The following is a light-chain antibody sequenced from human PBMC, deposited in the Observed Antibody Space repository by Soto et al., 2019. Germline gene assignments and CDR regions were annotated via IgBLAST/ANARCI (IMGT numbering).Light chain of an antibody. CDR2: AAS. V-gene: IGKV1-5*01. Sequence: DIQVTQSPSSLSASVGDRITITCRASQSISRYLNWYQHKPGKAPKLLINAASSLERGVPSRFSGGGSGTDFTLNISSLQPDDFATYYCQHYNSYSEAFGQGTKVDIK. J-gene: IGKJ1*01. CDR3: QHYNSYSEA. CDR1: QSISRY.